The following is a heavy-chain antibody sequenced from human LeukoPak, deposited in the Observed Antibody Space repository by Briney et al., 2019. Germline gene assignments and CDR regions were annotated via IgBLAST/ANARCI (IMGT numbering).Heavy chain of an antibody. V-gene: IGHV3-7*01. J-gene: IGHJ4*02. CDR2: IKQDGSEQ. Sequence: AGGSLRLSCAASGFTFSSYWMSRVRQAPGKGLEWVANIKQDGSEQNYVDSVKGRFIISRDNTKNSLYIQLNSLRVEDTAVYYCARDSPFGVYWGRGALVTVSS. CDR3: ARDSPFGVY. CDR1: GFTFSSYW. D-gene: IGHD3-10*01.